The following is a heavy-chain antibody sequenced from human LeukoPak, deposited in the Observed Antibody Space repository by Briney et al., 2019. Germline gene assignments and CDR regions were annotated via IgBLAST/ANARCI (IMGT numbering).Heavy chain of an antibody. CDR3: ARFRYDSTEHDAFDI. J-gene: IGHJ3*02. V-gene: IGHV4-4*07. CDR1: GGSISSYY. Sequence: SETLSLTCTVSGGSISSYYWSWIRQPAVKGLEWIGRIYTSGSTNYNPSLKSRVTMSVDTSKNQFSLKLSSVTAADTAVYYCARFRYDSTEHDAFDIWGQGTMVTVSS. CDR2: IYTSGST. D-gene: IGHD3-22*01.